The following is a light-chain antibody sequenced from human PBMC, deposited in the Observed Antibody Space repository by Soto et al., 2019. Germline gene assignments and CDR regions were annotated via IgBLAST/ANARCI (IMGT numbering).Light chain of an antibody. Sequence: QSALTQPPSASGTPGRRVTISCSGSSSNIGSNTVNWYQQLPGTAPKLLIYSNNQRPSGVPDRFSGSKSGTSASLAISGLQSEDEADYYCAAWDDSLNVHYVFGTGTKVTVL. V-gene: IGLV1-44*01. J-gene: IGLJ1*01. CDR1: SSNIGSNT. CDR2: SNN. CDR3: AAWDDSLNVHYV.